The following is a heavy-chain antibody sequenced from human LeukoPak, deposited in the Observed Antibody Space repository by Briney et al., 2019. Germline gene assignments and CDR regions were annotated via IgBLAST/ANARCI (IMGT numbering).Heavy chain of an antibody. J-gene: IGHJ3*02. CDR1: GDSISSYY. V-gene: IGHV4-4*07. D-gene: IGHD2-21*02. Sequence: SETLSLTCTVSGDSISSYYWSWIRQPAGKGLEWIGRIYTSGSTNYNPSLKSRVTMSVDTSKNQFSLKLSSVTAADTAVYYCARGEDRYCGGDCFELIDIWGQGTMVTVSS. CDR2: IYTSGST. CDR3: ARGEDRYCGGDCFELIDI.